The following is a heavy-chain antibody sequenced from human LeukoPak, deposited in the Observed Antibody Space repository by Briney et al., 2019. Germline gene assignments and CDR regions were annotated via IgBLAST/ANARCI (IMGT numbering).Heavy chain of an antibody. CDR1: SGSISGYY. CDR3: ARGYSGYDPTYFDY. V-gene: IGHV4-59*01. CDR2: MYYSGST. D-gene: IGHD5-12*01. Sequence: SETLSLTCTVSSGSISGYYWSWIRQPPGKGLEWIGYMYYSGSTKYNPSLKSRVSISVDTSKNQFSLKLSSVTAADTAVYYCARGYSGYDPTYFDYWGQGTLVTVSS. J-gene: IGHJ4*02.